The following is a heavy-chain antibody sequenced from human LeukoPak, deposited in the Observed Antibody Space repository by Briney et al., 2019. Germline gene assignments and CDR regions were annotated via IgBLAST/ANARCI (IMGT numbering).Heavy chain of an antibody. J-gene: IGHJ5*02. CDR2: ISSSSSYI. CDR3: AKEGGYSYGPTINSFDP. D-gene: IGHD5-18*01. Sequence: GGSLRLSCAASGFTFSSYSMNWVRQAPGKGLEWGSSISSSSSYIYYADSVKGRFTISRDKAKNSLYLQMNSLRAEDRAVYYCAKEGGYSYGPTINSFDPWGQGTLVTVSS. V-gene: IGHV3-21*01. CDR1: GFTFSSYS.